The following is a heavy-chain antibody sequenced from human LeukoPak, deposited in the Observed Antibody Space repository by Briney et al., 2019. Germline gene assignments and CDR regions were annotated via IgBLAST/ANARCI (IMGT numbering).Heavy chain of an antibody. CDR1: GVTFSSYV. D-gene: IGHD3-9*01. CDR2: ISGSGGGT. Sequence: GGSLRLSCEASGVTFSSYVMSWVRQAPGKGPEWVSGISGSGGGTYYADSVKGRFAISRDNSKNTLYLQMNSLRAEDTAVYYCAKIGVGRTYYDILTGYQYYFDYWGQGTLVTVSS. CDR3: AKIGVGRTYYDILTGYQYYFDY. V-gene: IGHV3-23*01. J-gene: IGHJ4*02.